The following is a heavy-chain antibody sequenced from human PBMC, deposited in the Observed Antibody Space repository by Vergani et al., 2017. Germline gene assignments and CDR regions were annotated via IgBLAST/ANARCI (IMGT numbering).Heavy chain of an antibody. V-gene: IGHV3-66*01. D-gene: IGHD3-3*01. CDR1: GFTVSSHY. CDR3: ERKYYVFWGGGD. J-gene: IGHJ1*01. CDR2: IFSGGYT. Sequence: QLVESGGDLVQPGGSLRLSCAVSGFTVSSHYMSWVRQAPGKGLEWVSVIFSGGYTYYADSVKGRFTISRDDSKNSLYLQMNSLRAEDTAVYYCERKYYVFWGGGDWARGTLVTVPS.